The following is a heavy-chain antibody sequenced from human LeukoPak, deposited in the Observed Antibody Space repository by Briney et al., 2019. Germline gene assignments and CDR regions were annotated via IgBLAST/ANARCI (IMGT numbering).Heavy chain of an antibody. CDR2: MNPNSGNT. J-gene: IGHJ4*02. CDR3: ARVPRGDEWLLGIGY. V-gene: IGHV1-8*03. CDR1: GYTFTSYD. D-gene: IGHD3-22*01. Sequence: GASVKVSCKASGYTFTSYDINWVRQATGQGLEWMGWMNPNSGNTGYAQKFQGRVTITRNTSISTAYMELSSLRSEDTAVYYCARVPRGDEWLLGIGYWDQGTLVTVSS.